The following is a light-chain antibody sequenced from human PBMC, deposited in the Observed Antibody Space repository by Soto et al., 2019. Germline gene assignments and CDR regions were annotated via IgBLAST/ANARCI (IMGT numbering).Light chain of an antibody. CDR3: QEYNEYLYT. V-gene: IGKV1-5*01. J-gene: IGKJ2*01. Sequence: EIQMTQSPSTLSASVGDRVTITCRASQSISTWVAWYQQRPGKAPKVQIYDASNLQSGLPSRFSGSGSGTEFTLTMSSPQPDDFATYFCQEYNEYLYTFGQGTKLEIK. CDR1: QSISTW. CDR2: DAS.